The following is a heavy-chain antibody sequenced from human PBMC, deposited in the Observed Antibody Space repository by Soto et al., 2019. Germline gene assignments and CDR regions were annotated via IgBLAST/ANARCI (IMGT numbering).Heavy chain of an antibody. D-gene: IGHD1-26*01. CDR1: GYSFTGYF. CDR3: ARGSSAAWVKVGNDY. Sequence: ASVKVSCKASGYSFTGYFLHWVRQAPGQGLEWMGWIKPISGDTDYAQKFQDRVTLTRDTSFDTAYMELSRLTSDDTAVYYCARGSSAAWVKVGNDYWGQGTLVTVSS. CDR2: IKPISGDT. V-gene: IGHV1-2*02. J-gene: IGHJ4*02.